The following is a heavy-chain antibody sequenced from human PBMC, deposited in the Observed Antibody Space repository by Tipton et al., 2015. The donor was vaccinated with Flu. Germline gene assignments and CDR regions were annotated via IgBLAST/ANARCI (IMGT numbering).Heavy chain of an antibody. CDR3: ARGPNYYQSYLDV. V-gene: IGHV1-69*01. Sequence: QLVQSGAEVKKPGSSVKVSCKASGGIFRSHAISWVRQAPGQGLEWMGGIIAILGTTNYAQKFQGRVTIIADESTSTVYMELSSVRSEDTAVYFCARGPNYYQSYLDVWGTGTTVIVSS. J-gene: IGHJ6*03. CDR2: IIAILGTT. CDR1: GGIFRSHA.